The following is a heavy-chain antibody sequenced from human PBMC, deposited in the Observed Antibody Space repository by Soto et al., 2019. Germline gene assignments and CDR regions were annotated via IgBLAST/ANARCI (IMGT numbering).Heavy chain of an antibody. Sequence: SCAASGFTVSNNYMSWVRQAPGKGLEWVSVIYSGGTTYYADSVKGRFTISRDNSKNTLYLQMNSLRAEDTAVYYCARGADYWGQGTLVTVSS. CDR3: ARGADY. CDR1: GFTVSNNY. V-gene: IGHV3-66*01. CDR2: IYSGGTT. J-gene: IGHJ4*02.